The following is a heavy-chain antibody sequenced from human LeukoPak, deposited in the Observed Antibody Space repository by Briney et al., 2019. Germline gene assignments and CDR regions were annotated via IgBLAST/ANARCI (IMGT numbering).Heavy chain of an antibody. Sequence: SVKVSCKASGGTFSSYAISWVRQAPGQGLEWMGGIIPIFGTANYAQKFQGRVTITADKSTSTAYMELSSLRSEDTAVYYCAKAHPRVTEDAFDIWGQGTMVTVSS. CDR2: IIPIFGTA. CDR1: GGTFSSYA. CDR3: AKAHPRVTEDAFDI. J-gene: IGHJ3*02. V-gene: IGHV1-69*06.